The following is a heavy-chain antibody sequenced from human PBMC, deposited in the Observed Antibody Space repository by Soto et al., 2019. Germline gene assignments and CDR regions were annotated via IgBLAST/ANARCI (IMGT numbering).Heavy chain of an antibody. CDR3: ARVSPDFWSGYPDCMDV. D-gene: IGHD3-3*01. CDR2: ISRADASV. CDR1: GFTLSSYY. Sequence: WGSLRLSCAASGFTLSSYYMNWVRQAPGKGLEWVSYISRADASVHYADSVKGRFTLSRDNAKNSLYLQMNSLRDEDTAVYYCARVSPDFWSGYPDCMDVWGQGTAVTVSS. J-gene: IGHJ6*02. V-gene: IGHV3-48*02.